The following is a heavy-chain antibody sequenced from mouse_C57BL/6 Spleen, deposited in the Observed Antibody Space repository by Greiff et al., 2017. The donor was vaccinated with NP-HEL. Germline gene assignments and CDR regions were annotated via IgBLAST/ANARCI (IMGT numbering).Heavy chain of an antibody. CDR3: ARDLLDY. CDR2: IYPGDGDT. CDR1: GYAFSSSW. J-gene: IGHJ4*01. Sequence: VQLQQSGPELVKPGASVKISCKASGYAFSSSWMNWVKQRPGKGLEWIGRIYPGDGDTNYNEKFKGKATLTADKSSSTAYMQLSSLTSEDSAVYFCARDLLDYWGQGTSVTVSS. V-gene: IGHV1-82*01.